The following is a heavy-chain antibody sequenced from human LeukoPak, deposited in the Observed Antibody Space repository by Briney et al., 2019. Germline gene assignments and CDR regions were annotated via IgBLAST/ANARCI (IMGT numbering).Heavy chain of an antibody. CDR2: IYYSGST. CDR3: ARGPDDDYGDYNFDY. J-gene: IGHJ4*02. D-gene: IGHD4-17*01. V-gene: IGHV4-59*06. Sequence: SETLSLTCTVSGGSISSYYWSWIRQHPGKGLEWIGYIYYSGSTYYNPSLKSRVTISVDTSKNQFSLKLSSVTAADTAVYYCARGPDDDYGDYNFDYWGQGTLVTVSS. CDR1: GGSISSYY.